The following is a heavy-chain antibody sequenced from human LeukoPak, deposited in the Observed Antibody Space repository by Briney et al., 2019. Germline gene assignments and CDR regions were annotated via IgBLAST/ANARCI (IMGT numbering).Heavy chain of an antibody. J-gene: IGHJ4*02. Sequence: GGSLRLSCAASGFTFSSNYMSWVRQAPGKGLEWGSVIYSGGSTYYADSVKGRFTISRDNSKNTLYLQMNSLRAEDTAVYYCARDRYYDSSGYYPGFGYWGQGTPVTVSS. CDR1: GFTFSSNY. CDR3: ARDRYYDSSGYYPGFGY. V-gene: IGHV3-66*01. CDR2: IYSGGST. D-gene: IGHD3-22*01.